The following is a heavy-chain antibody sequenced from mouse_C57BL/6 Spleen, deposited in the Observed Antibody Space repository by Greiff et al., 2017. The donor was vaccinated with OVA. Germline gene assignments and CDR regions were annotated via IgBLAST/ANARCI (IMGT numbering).Heavy chain of an antibody. Sequence: VQLKQSGAELVRPGASAKLSCTASGFNIKDDYMHWVKQRPEQGLEWIGWIDPENGDTEYASKFQGKATITADTSSNTAYLQLSSLTSEDTAVYYCTTFPVGDYWGQGTTLTVSS. J-gene: IGHJ2*01. V-gene: IGHV14-4*01. CDR2: IDPENGDT. CDR3: TTFPVGDY. CDR1: GFNIKDDY.